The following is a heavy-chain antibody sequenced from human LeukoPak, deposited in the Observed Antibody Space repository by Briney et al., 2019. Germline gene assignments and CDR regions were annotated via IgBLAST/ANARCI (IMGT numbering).Heavy chain of an antibody. D-gene: IGHD4-11*01. CDR2: IYTSGST. Sequence: SEALSLTCTVSGGSISSGSYYWSWIRQPAGKGLEWIGRIYTSGSTNYNPSLKSRVTISVDTSKNQFSLKLSSVTAGDTAVYYCARYRTRDDYSNPFDYWGQGTLVTVSS. CDR3: ARYRTRDDYSNPFDY. J-gene: IGHJ4*02. CDR1: GGSISSGSYY. V-gene: IGHV4-61*02.